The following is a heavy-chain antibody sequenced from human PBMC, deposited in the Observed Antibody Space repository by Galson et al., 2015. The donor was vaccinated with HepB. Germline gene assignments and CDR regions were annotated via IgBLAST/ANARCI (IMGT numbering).Heavy chain of an antibody. V-gene: IGHV4-38-2*02. CDR2: IYHSGTT. D-gene: IGHD3-10*01. J-gene: IGHJ4*02. CDR3: ARGRVIGSYHSGTFYFDS. CDR1: GYSISSGYY. Sequence: ETLSLTCNVSGYSISSGYYWGWIRQPPGKGLEWIGDIYHSGTTYYDPSLNSRVTISLDTSKNHFSLKLRSVTAADTDVYYCARGRVIGSYHSGTFYFDSWGQGTLVTVSS.